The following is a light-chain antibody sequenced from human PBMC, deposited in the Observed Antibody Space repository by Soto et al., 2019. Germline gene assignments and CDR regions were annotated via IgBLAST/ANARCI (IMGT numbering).Light chain of an antibody. Sequence: LVMPQSAATLSVSPGERVTLSCRASQSISTNLVWYQQKPGQAPRLLIYGTSSRATGIPDRFSGSGSGTDFTLTINRLEPEDFAVYYCQQYGSSPPTFGQGTKVDI. J-gene: IGKJ1*01. V-gene: IGKV3-20*01. CDR3: QQYGSSPPT. CDR2: GTS. CDR1: QSISTN.